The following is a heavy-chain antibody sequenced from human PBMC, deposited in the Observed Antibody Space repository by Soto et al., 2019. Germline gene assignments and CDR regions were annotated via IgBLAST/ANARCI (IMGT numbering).Heavy chain of an antibody. D-gene: IGHD3-9*01. CDR2: ISGSGGST. CDR3: AKRYYDILTGYLSLRREWLAPFDY. CDR1: GFTFSSYA. V-gene: IGHV3-23*01. J-gene: IGHJ4*02. Sequence: GGSLRLSCAASGFTFSSYAMSWVRQSPGKGLEWVSAISGSGGSTYYADSVKGRFTISRDNSKNTLYLQMNSLRAEDTAVYYCAKRYYDILTGYLSLRREWLAPFDYWGQRTLVTSPQ.